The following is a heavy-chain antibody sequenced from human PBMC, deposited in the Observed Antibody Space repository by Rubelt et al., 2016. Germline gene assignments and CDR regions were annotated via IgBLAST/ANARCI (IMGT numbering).Heavy chain of an antibody. CDR2: ISSSGSTI. J-gene: IGHJ2*01. D-gene: IGHD6-25*01. CDR3: ACAEATAGSRWCFDL. CDR1: GLTFSCCE. V-gene: IGHV3-48*03. Sequence: EVQLVESGGGLVQPGGSLRLSCAASGLTFSCCEMNWVRQAPGKGLEWVSYISSSGSTIYYAASVMGRFTISRDNAKKSLFRQLNSLCSVDTALGSCACAEATAGSRWCFDLWGRGTLVTVSS.